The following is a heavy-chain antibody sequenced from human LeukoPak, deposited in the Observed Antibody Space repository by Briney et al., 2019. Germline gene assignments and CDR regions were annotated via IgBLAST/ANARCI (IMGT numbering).Heavy chain of an antibody. CDR3: ARARLGCSSSSLDY. CDR1: GGSFSGYY. V-gene: IGHV4-34*01. J-gene: IGHJ4*02. Sequence: SETLSLTCAVYGGSFSGYYWSWIRQPPGKGLEWIGEINHSGSTNYNPSLKSRVTISVDTSKNRFSLKLSSVAAADTAVYYCARARLGCSSSSLDYWGQGTLVTVSS. CDR2: INHSGST. D-gene: IGHD6-6*01.